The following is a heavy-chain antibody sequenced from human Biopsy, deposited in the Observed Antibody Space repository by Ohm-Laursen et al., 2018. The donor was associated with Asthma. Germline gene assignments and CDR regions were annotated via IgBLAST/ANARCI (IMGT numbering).Heavy chain of an antibody. Sequence: SLRLSCSASGFTFSSYGMHWVRQAPGKGLEWVAVISYDGSIKYYADSVKGRFTISRDNSKNTLYLQMNSLRAEDTAVYYCARESSVAGSSDFDYWGQGTLVTVSS. D-gene: IGHD6-19*01. CDR1: GFTFSSYG. V-gene: IGHV3-30*03. CDR3: ARESSVAGSSDFDY. J-gene: IGHJ4*02. CDR2: ISYDGSIK.